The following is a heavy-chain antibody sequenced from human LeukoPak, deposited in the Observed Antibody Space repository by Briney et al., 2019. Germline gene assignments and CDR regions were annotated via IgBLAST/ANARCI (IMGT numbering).Heavy chain of an antibody. CDR1: GFTFSSYA. Sequence: GRSLRLSCAASGFTFSSYAMHWVRQAPGKGLEWVAVISYDGSNKYYADSVKGRFTISRDNSKNTLYLQMNSLRAEDTAVYYCARDSWSNYKSGGYFYWGQGTLVTVSS. CDR3: ARDSWSNYKSGGYFY. V-gene: IGHV3-30-3*01. J-gene: IGHJ4*02. D-gene: IGHD3-22*01. CDR2: ISYDGSNK.